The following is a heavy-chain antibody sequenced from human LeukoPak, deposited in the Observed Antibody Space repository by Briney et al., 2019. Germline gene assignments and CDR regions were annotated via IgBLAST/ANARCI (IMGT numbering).Heavy chain of an antibody. CDR3: SRALEV. J-gene: IGHJ6*04. CDR2: IRQDGSEF. CDR1: GFNFRSYW. V-gene: IGHV3-7*01. Sequence: GRSLRLSCEVSGFNFRSYWMDWVRQAPGGGLEWVANIRQDGSEFYYVDSVKGRFTISRDNAKNSLYLQMNSLRAEDTAVYYCSRALEVWGKGTTVTVSS.